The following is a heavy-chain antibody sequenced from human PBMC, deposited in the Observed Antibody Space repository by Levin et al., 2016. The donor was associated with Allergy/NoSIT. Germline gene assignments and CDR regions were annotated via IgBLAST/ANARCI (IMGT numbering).Heavy chain of an antibody. CDR2: ISTYNGNT. CDR1: GYTFTSYG. J-gene: IGHJ4*02. CDR3: ARDLGYSGSYYGVRFDY. V-gene: IGHV1-18*04. D-gene: IGHD1-26*01. Sequence: ASVKVSCKASGYTFTSYGISWVRQAPGQGLEWMGWISTYNGNTNYAQKLQGRVTMTTDTSTSTAYMELRSLRSDDTAVYYCARDLGYSGSYYGVRFDYWGQGTLVTVSS.